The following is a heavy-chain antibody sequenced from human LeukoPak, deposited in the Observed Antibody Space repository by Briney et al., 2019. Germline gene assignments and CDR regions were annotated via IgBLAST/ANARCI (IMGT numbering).Heavy chain of an antibody. CDR2: FDPEDVET. V-gene: IGHV1-24*01. D-gene: IGHD2-15*01. CDR3: ALRGGWPAPADRDY. J-gene: IGHJ4*02. CDR1: GHTLSELS. Sequence: ASVKVSCKVSGHTLSELSMHWVRQALGKGLEWMGSFDPEDVETNYAQNFQGRLTVTEDTSTNTAYMELRRLTSEDTAVYSCALRGGWPAPADRDYWGQGTLVTVSS.